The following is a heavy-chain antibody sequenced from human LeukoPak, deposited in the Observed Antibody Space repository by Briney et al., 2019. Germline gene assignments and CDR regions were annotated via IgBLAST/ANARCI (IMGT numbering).Heavy chain of an antibody. Sequence: GGSLRLSCAASGFTFSSYSMNWVRQAPGKGLEWVSSISSSSSYIYYADSVKGRFTISRDNAKNSLYLQMNSLRAEDTAVYYCARDMGPYVAGIYFFDYWGQGTLVTVSS. CDR3: ARDMGPYVAGIYFFDY. D-gene: IGHD3-10*01. CDR1: GFTFSSYS. V-gene: IGHV3-21*01. CDR2: ISSSSSYI. J-gene: IGHJ4*02.